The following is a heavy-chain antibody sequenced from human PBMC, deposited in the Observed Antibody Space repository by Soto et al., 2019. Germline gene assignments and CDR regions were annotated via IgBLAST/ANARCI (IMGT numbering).Heavy chain of an antibody. CDR2: IKKKADGGTT. Sequence: PGGSLRLSCAASGFTFSNAWMSWVRQAPGKGLEWVGLIKKKADGGTTDYAAPLKGRFTISRGDSKNTLYLQMSSLKTEDTAVYYCRTQWLDWGQGTLVTVS. V-gene: IGHV3-15*01. CDR3: RTQWLD. CDR1: GFTFSNAW. D-gene: IGHD6-19*01. J-gene: IGHJ4*02.